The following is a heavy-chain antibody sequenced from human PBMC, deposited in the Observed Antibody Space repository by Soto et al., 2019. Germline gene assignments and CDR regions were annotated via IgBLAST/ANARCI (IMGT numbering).Heavy chain of an antibody. CDR1: GFTFTSSA. Sequence: SVKVSCKASGFTFTSSAVQWVRQARGQRLEWIGWIVVGSGNTNYAQKFQERVTITRDMSTSTAYMELSSLRSEDTAVYYCAADGSTSVGGMDVYAQGTTVIVSS. J-gene: IGHJ6*02. V-gene: IGHV1-58*01. D-gene: IGHD1-7*01. CDR2: IVVGSGNT. CDR3: AADGSTSVGGMDV.